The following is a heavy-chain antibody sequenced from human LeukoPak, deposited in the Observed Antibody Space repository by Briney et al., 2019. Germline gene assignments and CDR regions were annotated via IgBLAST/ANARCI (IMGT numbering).Heavy chain of an antibody. J-gene: IGHJ4*02. CDR3: AREGRYFDWLLYDY. D-gene: IGHD3-9*01. V-gene: IGHV4-59*01. CDR2: IYYSGST. Sequence: SETLSLTCTVSGGSISSYYWSWIRQPPGKGLEWIGYIYYSGSTNYNPSLKSRVTISVDTSKNQFSLKLSSVTAADTAAYYCAREGRYFDWLLYDYWGQGTLVTVSS. CDR1: GGSISSYY.